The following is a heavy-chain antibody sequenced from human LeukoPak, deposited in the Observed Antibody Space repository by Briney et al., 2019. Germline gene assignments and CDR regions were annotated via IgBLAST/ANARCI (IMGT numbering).Heavy chain of an antibody. V-gene: IGHV4-4*07. Sequence: PSETLSLACTVSGGSISSYYWSWIRQPARKGLEWIGRIYGSGGTNYNPSLTGRVTTSVDTSKNQFSLKLSSLTAADTAVYYCARDHDRSDLGDFDIWGQGTLVTVSS. CDR3: ARDHDRSDLGDFDI. D-gene: IGHD3-22*01. CDR2: IYGSGGT. CDR1: GGSISSYY. J-gene: IGHJ3*02.